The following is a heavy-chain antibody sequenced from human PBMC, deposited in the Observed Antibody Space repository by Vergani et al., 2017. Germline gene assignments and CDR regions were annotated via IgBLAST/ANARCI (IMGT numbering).Heavy chain of an antibody. J-gene: IGHJ6*02. CDR2: ISWNSGSI. CDR1: GFTFDDYA. V-gene: IGHV3-9*01. CDR3: ATTLNLYSGNYYGMDV. D-gene: IGHD6-13*01. Sequence: EVQLVESGGGLVQPGRSLRLSCAASGFTFDDYAMHWVRQAPGKGLEWVSGISWNSGSIGYADSVKGRFTISRDNAKNSLYLQMNSLRAEDTALYYCATTLNLYSGNYYGMDVWGQGTTVTVSS.